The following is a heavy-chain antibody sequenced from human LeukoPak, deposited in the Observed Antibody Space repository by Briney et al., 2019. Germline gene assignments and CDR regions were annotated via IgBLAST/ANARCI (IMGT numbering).Heavy chain of an antibody. CDR2: IYPGDSDT. CDR3: ARMDTAMVSRAGFDY. J-gene: IGHJ4*02. CDR1: GYSFTSYW. V-gene: IGHV5-51*01. D-gene: IGHD5-18*01. Sequence: GESLKISCKGSGYSFTSYWIGWVRQMPGKGLEWMGIIYPGDSDTGYSPSFQGQVTISADKSISTAYLQWSSLKASDTAMYYCARMDTAMVSRAGFDYWGQGTLVTVSS.